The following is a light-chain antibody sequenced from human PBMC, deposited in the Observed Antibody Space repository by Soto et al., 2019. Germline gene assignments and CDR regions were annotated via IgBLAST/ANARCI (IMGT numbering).Light chain of an antibody. CDR2: ASS. V-gene: IGKV1-39*01. J-gene: IGKJ2*01. Sequence: DIQMTQSPSSLSASVGDRVTITCRASQTFNKFLNWYQQKPGKAPKLLIYASSSLQVGVPSRFSGSGSGTDFTLTISSLQPEDFATYYCQQSYRTPYTFGQGTKLEIK. CDR3: QQSYRTPYT. CDR1: QTFNKF.